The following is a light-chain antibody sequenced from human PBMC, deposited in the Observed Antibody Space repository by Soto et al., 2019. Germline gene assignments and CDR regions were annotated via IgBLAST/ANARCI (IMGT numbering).Light chain of an antibody. V-gene: IGKV1-9*01. Sequence: DTQLTQSPSFLSASVGDRVTIACRASQAVSRSVGWYQQKPGTAIKLLISAASTLNSGVPSRFSGSGSGTDFTLTSSRLQPEDFATYYCQQLWTYPLTFGGGTKVEI. CDR1: QAVSRS. CDR2: AAS. CDR3: QQLWTYPLT. J-gene: IGKJ4*01.